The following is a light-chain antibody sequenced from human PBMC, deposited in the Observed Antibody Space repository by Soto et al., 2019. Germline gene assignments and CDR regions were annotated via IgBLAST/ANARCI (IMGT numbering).Light chain of an antibody. CDR3: QYYKEHST. V-gene: IGKV1-5*03. CDR2: EAS. Sequence: DIQMTQSPSTLSASVGDRVTITCRASQSISSWLAWYQQKPGKAPKLLIYEASSTEIGVPPRFSGSGFGTVFTLTISSLQPEDSATYYCQYYKEHSTFGQGTRLEIK. CDR1: QSISSW. J-gene: IGKJ1*01.